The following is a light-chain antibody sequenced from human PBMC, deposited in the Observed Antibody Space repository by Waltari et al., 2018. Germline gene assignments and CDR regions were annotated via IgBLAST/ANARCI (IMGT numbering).Light chain of an antibody. Sequence: EIVLTQSPATLSLSPGERATLSCRASQSFSTYLAWYQQKPGQTPRLLIYDASNRATGLPARFSGSGSGTDFTLTISSLEPEDFAVYYCQHRSNWPWTFGQGTKVEIK. J-gene: IGKJ1*01. CDR3: QHRSNWPWT. CDR1: QSFSTY. CDR2: DAS. V-gene: IGKV3-11*01.